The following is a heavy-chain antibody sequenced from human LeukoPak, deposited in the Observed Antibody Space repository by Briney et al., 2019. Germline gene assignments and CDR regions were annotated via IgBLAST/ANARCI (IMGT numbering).Heavy chain of an antibody. CDR3: ARENDVNYYDSSGYDY. CDR1: GFTFSIYA. J-gene: IGHJ4*02. D-gene: IGHD3-22*01. Sequence: GGSLRLSCAASGFTFSIYAMHWVRQAPGKGLEWVAVISYDGSNKYYADSVKGRFTISRDNSKNTLYLQMNSLRAEDTAVYYCARENDVNYYDSSGYDYWGQGTLVTVSS. V-gene: IGHV3-30-3*01. CDR2: ISYDGSNK.